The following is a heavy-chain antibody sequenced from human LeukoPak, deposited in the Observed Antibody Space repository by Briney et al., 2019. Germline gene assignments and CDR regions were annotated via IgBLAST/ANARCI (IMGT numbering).Heavy chain of an antibody. J-gene: IGHJ5*02. CDR3: ARGSEWFGELSLAWFDP. V-gene: IGHV4-34*01. CDR2: INHSGST. Sequence: SETLSLTCAVYGGSFSGYYWSWIRQPPGKGLEWIGEINHSGSTNYNPSLKSRVTISVDTSKNQFSLKLSSVTAADTAVYYRARGSEWFGELSLAWFDPWGQGTLVTVSS. CDR1: GGSFSGYY. D-gene: IGHD3-10*01.